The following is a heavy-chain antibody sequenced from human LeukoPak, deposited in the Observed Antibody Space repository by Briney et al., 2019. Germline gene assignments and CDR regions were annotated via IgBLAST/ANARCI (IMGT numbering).Heavy chain of an antibody. J-gene: IGHJ4*02. V-gene: IGHV3-64D*09. CDR2: ISSNGGST. CDR3: VKGSSGWYEGYFDY. D-gene: IGHD6-19*01. Sequence: GGSLRLSCSASGFTFSWYAMHWVRQAPGKGLEYVSTISSNGGSTYYADSVKGRFTISRDNSKNTLYLQMSSLRAEDAAVYYCVKGSSGWYEGYFDYWGQGTLVTVSS. CDR1: GFTFSWYA.